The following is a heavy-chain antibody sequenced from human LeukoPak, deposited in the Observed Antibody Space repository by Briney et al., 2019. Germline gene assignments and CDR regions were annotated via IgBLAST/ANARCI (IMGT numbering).Heavy chain of an antibody. J-gene: IGHJ5*02. V-gene: IGHV4-31*03. CDR3: ARHDYGGKNWFDP. Sequence: SQTLSLTCTVSGGSISSGGYYWRWIRQHPGKGLEWIGYIYYSGSTYYNPSLKSRATISVDTSKNQFSLKLSSVTAADTAVYYCARHDYGGKNWFDPWGQGTLVTVSS. CDR1: GGSISSGGYY. CDR2: IYYSGST. D-gene: IGHD4-23*01.